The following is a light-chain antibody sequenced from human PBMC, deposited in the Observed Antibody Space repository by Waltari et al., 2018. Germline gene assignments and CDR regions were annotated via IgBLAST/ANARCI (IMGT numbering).Light chain of an antibody. V-gene: IGKV3-20*01. CDR1: QSIGRY. CDR2: GAS. CDR3: QNHERLPAV. Sequence: EIVLTLSPGTLSLSPGDRATLSCRASQSIGRYLVWYQQKPGQAPRLLIYGASSRAAGIPDRFSGSGSGTDFSLTISRLEPEDFAVYYCQNHERLPAVFGQGTKVEIK. J-gene: IGKJ1*01.